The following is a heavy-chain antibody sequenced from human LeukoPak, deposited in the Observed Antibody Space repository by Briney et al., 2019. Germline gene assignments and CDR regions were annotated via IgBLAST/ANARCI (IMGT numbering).Heavy chain of an antibody. J-gene: IGHJ4*02. Sequence: GGSLRLSCVVSGFTFTNYWMGWVRQAPGKGLEWVSGISDSGGSTHYADSVKGRFTISRDSSKNTLFLQMNRLRPEDAAVYYCAKAPVTTCRGAYCYPFDYWGQGTLVTVSS. V-gene: IGHV3-23*01. CDR2: ISDSGGST. CDR3: AKAPVTTCRGAYCYPFDY. CDR1: GFTFTNYW. D-gene: IGHD2-21*01.